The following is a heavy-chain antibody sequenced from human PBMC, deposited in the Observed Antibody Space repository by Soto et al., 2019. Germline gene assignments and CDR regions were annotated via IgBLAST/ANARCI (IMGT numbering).Heavy chain of an antibody. V-gene: IGHV4-31*03. Sequence: QVQLQESGPGLVKPSQTLSLTCTVSGGSISSGGYYWSWIRQHPGKGLEWIGYIYYSGSTYYNPSLKSRVTMSVDSSKNQFSLKLSSVTAADTAVYYCARGVITFGGVTVRHNWFDPWGQGTLVTVSS. D-gene: IGHD3-16*02. CDR1: GGSISSGGYY. J-gene: IGHJ5*02. CDR3: ARGVITFGGVTVRHNWFDP. CDR2: IYYSGST.